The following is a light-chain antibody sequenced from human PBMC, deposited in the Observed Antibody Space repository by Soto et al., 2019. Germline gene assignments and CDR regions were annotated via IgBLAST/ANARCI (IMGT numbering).Light chain of an antibody. CDR1: QSVSSY. CDR2: EAS. J-gene: IGKJ1*01. Sequence: EMVLTQSPATLSLSKGERATLSCRASQSVSSYLAWYQQKPGQAPRLLIYEASNRATGIPDRFSGSGSGTDFTLTISRLEPEDFAVYYCQQCGSSGTFGQGTKVDIK. CDR3: QQCGSSGT. V-gene: IGKV3-11*01.